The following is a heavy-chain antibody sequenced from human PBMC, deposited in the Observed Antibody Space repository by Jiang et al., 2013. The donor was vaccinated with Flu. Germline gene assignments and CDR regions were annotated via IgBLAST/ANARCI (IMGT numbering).Heavy chain of an antibody. CDR2: VDPEDGET. CDR3: AWGDSSGYQGPLWFDP. Sequence: SGAEVKKPGATVKISCKVSGYTFTDYYMHWVQQAPGKGLEWMGLVDPEDGETIYAEKFQGRVTITADTSTDTAYMELSSLRSEDTAVYYCAWGDSSGYQGPLWFDPWGQGTLVTVSS. V-gene: IGHV1-69-2*01. CDR1: GYTFTDYY. D-gene: IGHD3-22*01. J-gene: IGHJ5*02.